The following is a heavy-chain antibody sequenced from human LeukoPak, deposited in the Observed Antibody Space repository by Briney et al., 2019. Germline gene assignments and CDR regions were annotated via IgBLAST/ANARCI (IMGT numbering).Heavy chain of an antibody. D-gene: IGHD1-1*01. CDR1: GFTFSSYA. Sequence: PGGSLRLSCAASGFTFSSYAMSWVRQAPGKGLEWVSAISGSGGSTYYADSVKGRFTISRDNSKNTLYLQMNSLRAEDTAVYYCASHGMGFSAVDYWGQGSLVTVSS. CDR3: ASHGMGFSAVDY. J-gene: IGHJ4*02. CDR2: ISGSGGST. V-gene: IGHV3-23*01.